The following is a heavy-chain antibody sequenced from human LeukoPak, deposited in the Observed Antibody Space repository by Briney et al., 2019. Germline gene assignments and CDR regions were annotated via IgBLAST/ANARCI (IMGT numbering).Heavy chain of an antibody. J-gene: IGHJ4*02. CDR2: IYTSGST. D-gene: IGHD3-10*01. V-gene: IGHV4-4*07. Sequence: SSETLSLTCTVSGGSISSYYWSWIRQPAGKGLEWIGRIYTSGSTNYNPSLKSRVTMSVDTSKNQFSLKLSSVTAADTAVYYCARRSSTEITMVRGVFDYWGQGTLVTVSS. CDR3: ARRSSTEITMVRGVFDY. CDR1: GGSISSYY.